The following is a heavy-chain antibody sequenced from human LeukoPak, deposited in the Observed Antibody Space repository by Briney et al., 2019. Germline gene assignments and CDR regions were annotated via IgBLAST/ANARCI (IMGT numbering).Heavy chain of an antibody. Sequence: SETLSLTCTVSGYSISSDYFWGWIRQPPGKGPEWIGSIFHSGSVYYNPSLQSRVTISVDTSTNRFSLKLTSVTAADTALYYCARVVASTSIDSWGQGTLVTVSS. D-gene: IGHD2-15*01. V-gene: IGHV4-38-2*02. CDR1: GYSISSDYF. J-gene: IGHJ4*02. CDR2: IFHSGSV. CDR3: ARVVASTSIDS.